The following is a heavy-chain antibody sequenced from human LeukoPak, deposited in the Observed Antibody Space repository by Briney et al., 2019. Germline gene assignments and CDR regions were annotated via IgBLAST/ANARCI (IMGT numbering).Heavy chain of an antibody. J-gene: IGHJ6*04. D-gene: IGHD3-10*02. V-gene: IGHV3-48*03. CDR2: ISSSGSTI. Sequence: GGSLRLSCAASGFTFSSYEMDWVRQAPGKGLGWVSYISSSGSTIYYAVSVKVRFTISRDNAKNSLYLQMNSLRAEDTAVYYCAELGITMIGGVWGKGTTVTISS. CDR3: AELGITMIGGV. CDR1: GFTFSSYE.